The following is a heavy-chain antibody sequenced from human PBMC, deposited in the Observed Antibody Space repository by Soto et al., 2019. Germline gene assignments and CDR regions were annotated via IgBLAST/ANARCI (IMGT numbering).Heavy chain of an antibody. CDR1: GGSISSSNW. V-gene: IGHV4-4*02. CDR3: ARGRKWELLSHYYYGMDV. D-gene: IGHD1-26*01. CDR2: IYHSGST. Sequence: SETLSLTCAVSGGSISSSNWWSWVRQPPGKGLEWIGEIYHSGSTNYNPSLKSRVTISVDKSKNQFSLKLSSVTAADTAVYYCARGRKWELLSHYYYGMDVWGQGTTVTVSS. J-gene: IGHJ6*02.